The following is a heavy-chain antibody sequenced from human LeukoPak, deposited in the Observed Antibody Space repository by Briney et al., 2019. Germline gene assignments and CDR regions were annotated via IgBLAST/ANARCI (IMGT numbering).Heavy chain of an antibody. Sequence: GGSLRLSCAASGFTFSSYAMSWVRQAPGKGLEWVSAISGSGGSTYYADSVKGRFTISRDNSKNTLYLQMNSLRAEDTAVYYCASRYYYDSSGYYLPFDYWGQGTLVTVSS. D-gene: IGHD3-22*01. CDR2: ISGSGGST. J-gene: IGHJ4*02. CDR1: GFTFSSYA. V-gene: IGHV3-23*01. CDR3: ASRYYYDSSGYYLPFDY.